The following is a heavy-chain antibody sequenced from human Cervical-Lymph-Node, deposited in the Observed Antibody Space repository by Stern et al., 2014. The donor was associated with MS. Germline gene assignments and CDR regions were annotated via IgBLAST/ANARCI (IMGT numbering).Heavy chain of an antibody. J-gene: IGHJ3*02. Sequence: VQLVQSGAEVKKPGDSVKVSCKASGYTFTSYDINWVRQATGQGLEWMGWMNPNSGNTGYGQNFQGRVTMTRNTSRSTAYMELRSLRSDDTGVYYCARGRVDLIRALGIWGQGTMVTVSS. CDR3: ARGRVDLIRALGI. V-gene: IGHV1-8*01. CDR2: MNPNSGNT. CDR1: GYTFTSYD. D-gene: IGHD3-16*01.